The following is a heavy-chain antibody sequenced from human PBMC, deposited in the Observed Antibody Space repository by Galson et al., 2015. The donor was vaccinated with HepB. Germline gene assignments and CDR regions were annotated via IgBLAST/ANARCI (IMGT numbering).Heavy chain of an antibody. CDR3: ARAAGELVIPSDMPLQFDF. V-gene: IGHV3-53*01. CDR2: IYSGGTT. J-gene: IGHJ4*02. CDR1: GFTVSRIY. D-gene: IGHD1-26*01. Sequence: SLRLSCAASGFTVSRIYISWVRQAPGKGLEWVSVIYSGGTTYYADSVQGRFAISRDDAKNSLYLQMNGLRAEDTAVYYCARAAGELVIPSDMPLQFDFWGQGALVTASS.